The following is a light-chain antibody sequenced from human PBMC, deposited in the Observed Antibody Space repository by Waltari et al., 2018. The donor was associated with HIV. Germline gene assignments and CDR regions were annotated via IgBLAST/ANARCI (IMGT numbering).Light chain of an antibody. CDR2: DNN. J-gene: IGLJ2*01. V-gene: IGLV1-51*01. CDR1: SSNMGNNY. CDR3: GTWDSSLSAVV. Sequence: QSVLTQPPSVSAAPEQKVTIPCSGSSSNMGNNYVSWYQQLPGTAPKLLIYDNNKRPSGIPDRFSGSKSGTSATLGITGLQTGDEADYYCGTWDSSLSAVVFGGGTKLTVL.